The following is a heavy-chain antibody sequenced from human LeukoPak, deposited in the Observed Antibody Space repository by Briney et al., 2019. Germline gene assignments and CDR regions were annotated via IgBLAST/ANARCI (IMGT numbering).Heavy chain of an antibody. Sequence: SETLPLTCAVYGGSFSGYYWSWIRQPPGKGLEWIGEINHSGSTNYNPSLKSRVTISVDTSKNQFSLKLSSVTAADTAVYYCASVAVAGQSDYWGQGTLVTVSS. CDR3: ASVAVAGQSDY. CDR2: INHSGST. V-gene: IGHV4-34*01. D-gene: IGHD6-19*01. CDR1: GGSFSGYY. J-gene: IGHJ4*02.